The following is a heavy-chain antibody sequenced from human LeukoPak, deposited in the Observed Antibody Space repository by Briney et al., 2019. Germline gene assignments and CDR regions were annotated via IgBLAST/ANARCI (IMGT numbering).Heavy chain of an antibody. V-gene: IGHV7-4-1*02. CDR1: GFTFTSYA. CDR3: ARAYDSSGYYYFQH. CDR2: INTNTENP. J-gene: IGHJ1*01. D-gene: IGHD3-22*01. Sequence: GGSLRLSCAASGFTFTSYAMNWVRQAPGQGLEWMGWINTNTENPTYAQGFTGRFVFSLDTSVSTAYLQISSLKAEDTAVYYCARAYDSSGYYYFQHWGQGTLVTVSS.